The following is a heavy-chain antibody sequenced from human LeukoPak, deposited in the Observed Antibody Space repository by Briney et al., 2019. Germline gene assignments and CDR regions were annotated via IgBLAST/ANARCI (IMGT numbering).Heavy chain of an antibody. CDR3: ARRGHYYDTNGYYYFDY. J-gene: IGHJ4*02. CDR2: VYYSGST. V-gene: IGHV4-59*01. CDR1: GGSMSSYY. Sequence: SETLSLTCTVSGGSMSSYYWSWIRQSPGKGLEWIGSVYYSGSTNYSPSLKSRVTISVDTSKNQFSLTLSSVTAADTAMYYCARRGHYYDTNGYYYFDYWGQGTLVTVS. D-gene: IGHD3-22*01.